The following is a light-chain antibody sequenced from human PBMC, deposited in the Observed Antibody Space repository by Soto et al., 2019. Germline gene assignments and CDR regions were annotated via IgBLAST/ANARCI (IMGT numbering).Light chain of an antibody. J-gene: IGKJ4*01. CDR1: QGISSY. CDR2: GTS. CDR3: QQLSSYPLT. V-gene: IGKV1-9*01. Sequence: DIQLTQSPSFLSASVGDRVTITCRASQGISSYLAWYQKKPGEAPKVLIYGTSTLQSGVPSRFSGHGSGTEFTLTISCLQPEDFATYYCQQLSSYPLTFGGGTKVEIK.